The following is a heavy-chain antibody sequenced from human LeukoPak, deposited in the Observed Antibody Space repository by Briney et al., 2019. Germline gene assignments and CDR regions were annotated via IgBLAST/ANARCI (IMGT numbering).Heavy chain of an antibody. Sequence: GGSLRLSCAASGFTFSSYAMHWVRQAPGKGLEWVAVISYDGSNKYYADSVKGRFTISRDNSKNTLYQQMNSLRAEDTAVSYGARGGVVVTDLDYWGQGTLVTVSS. CDR2: ISYDGSNK. J-gene: IGHJ4*02. CDR3: ARGGVVVTDLDY. V-gene: IGHV3-30*04. CDR1: GFTFSSYA. D-gene: IGHD2-21*02.